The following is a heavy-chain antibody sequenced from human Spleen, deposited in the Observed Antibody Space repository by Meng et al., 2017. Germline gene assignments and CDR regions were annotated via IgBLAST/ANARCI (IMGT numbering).Heavy chain of an antibody. CDR2: IWFDGSNK. CDR1: GFTLSTYG. CDR3: ARVSDYPYYYYGMDV. Sequence: GGSLRLSCAASGFTLSTYGMHWVRQAPGKGLEWVAVIWFDGSNKYYADSVKGRFTISRDNSKNTVSLQMNSLKAEDTAVYYCARVSDYPYYYYGMDVWGQGTTVTVSS. V-gene: IGHV3-33*01. D-gene: IGHD3-16*01. J-gene: IGHJ6*02.